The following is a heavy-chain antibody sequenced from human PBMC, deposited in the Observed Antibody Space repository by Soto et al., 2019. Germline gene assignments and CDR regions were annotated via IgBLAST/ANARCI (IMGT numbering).Heavy chain of an antibody. CDR2: INPNSGGT. V-gene: IGHV1-2*04. CDR3: ARGYSSSLGGPVDNWFDP. Sequence: ASVKVSCKASGYTFTGYYMHWVRQAPGQGPEWMGWINPNSGGTNYAQKFQGWVTMTRDTSISTAYMELSRLRSDDTAVYYCARGYSSSLGGPVDNWFDPWGQGTLVTVSS. CDR1: GYTFTGYY. J-gene: IGHJ5*02. D-gene: IGHD6-13*01.